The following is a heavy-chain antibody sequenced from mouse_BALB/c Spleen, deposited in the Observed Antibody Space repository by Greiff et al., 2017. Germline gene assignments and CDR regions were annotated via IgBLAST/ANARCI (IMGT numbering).Heavy chain of an antibody. CDR2: ISSGGST. CDR1: GFTFSSYA. V-gene: IGHV5-6-5*01. J-gene: IGHJ4*01. Sequence: EVLLVESGGGLVKPGGSLKLSCAASGFTFSSYAMSWVRQTPGKRLEWVASISSGGSTYYPDSVKGRFTISRDNARNILYLQMSSLRSEDTAMYYCARGGFLYAMDYWGQGTSVTVSS. CDR3: ARGGFLYAMDY.